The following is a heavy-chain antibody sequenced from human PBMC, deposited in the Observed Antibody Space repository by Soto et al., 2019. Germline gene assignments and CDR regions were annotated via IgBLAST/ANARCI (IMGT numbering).Heavy chain of an antibody. Sequence: QVQLVQSGAEVKKPGASVKVSCKASGYTFTSYYMHWVRQAPGQGLEWMGIINPSGGSTSYAQKCQGRVTMTRXXSXSXXYMELSSLRSEDTAVYYCARGDYIGDPETYWYFDLWGRGTLVTVSS. CDR2: INPSGGST. V-gene: IGHV1-46*01. CDR3: ARGDYIGDPETYWYFDL. D-gene: IGHD4-17*01. CDR1: GYTFTSYY. J-gene: IGHJ2*01.